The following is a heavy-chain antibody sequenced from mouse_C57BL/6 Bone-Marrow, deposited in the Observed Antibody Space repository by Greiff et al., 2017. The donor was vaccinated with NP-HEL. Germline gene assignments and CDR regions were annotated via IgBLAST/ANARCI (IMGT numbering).Heavy chain of an antibody. Sequence: EVQLQQSGAELVRPGASVKLSCTASGFNINDDYMHWVKQRPEQGLEWIGWIDPANGDTEYASKFPGKATLTADTSSNTAYLQLSSLTAEDTAIYYCTIPIIATVVDYWYFDVWGTGTTVTVSS. CDR1: GFNINDDY. J-gene: IGHJ1*03. CDR3: TIPIIATVVDYWYFDV. D-gene: IGHD1-1*01. V-gene: IGHV14-4*01. CDR2: IDPANGDT.